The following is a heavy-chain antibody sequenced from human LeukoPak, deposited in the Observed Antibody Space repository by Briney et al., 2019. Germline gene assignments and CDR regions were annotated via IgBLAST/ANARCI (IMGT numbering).Heavy chain of an antibody. Sequence: PGGSLRLSCAASGFTFSSYWMSWVRQAPGKGLEWVANIKQDGSEKYYVDSVKGRFTISRDNAKNSLYLQMNSLRAEDTAVYYCAREVDGGYCSGGSRYAFDIWGQGTMVTVSS. CDR1: GFTFSSYW. V-gene: IGHV3-7*03. J-gene: IGHJ3*02. CDR2: IKQDGSEK. CDR3: AREVDGGYCSGGSRYAFDI. D-gene: IGHD2-15*01.